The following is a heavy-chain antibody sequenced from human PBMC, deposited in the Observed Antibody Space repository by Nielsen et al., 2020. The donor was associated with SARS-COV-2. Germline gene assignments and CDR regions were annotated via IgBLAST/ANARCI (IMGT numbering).Heavy chain of an antibody. CDR1: GGSFSGYY. Sequence: SETLSLTCAVYGGSFSGYYWSWIRQPPGKGLEWIGEINHSGSTNYNPSLKSRVTISVDTSKNQFSLKLSSVTAADTAVYYCARDRGYYGSGSEVYYYYGMDVWGQGTTVTVSS. D-gene: IGHD3-10*01. CDR2: INHSGST. CDR3: ARDRGYYGSGSEVYYYYGMDV. J-gene: IGHJ6*02. V-gene: IGHV4-34*01.